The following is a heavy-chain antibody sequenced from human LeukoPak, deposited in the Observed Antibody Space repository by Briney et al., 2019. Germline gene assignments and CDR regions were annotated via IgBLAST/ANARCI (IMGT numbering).Heavy chain of an antibody. Sequence: SVTVSCKASGGTFSSYAISWVRQAPGQGREWMGGIIPIFGTANYAQKFQGRVTITADESTSTAYMELSSLRSEDTAVYYCAIGTDTAMVSSLDYWGQGTLVTVSS. J-gene: IGHJ4*02. CDR3: AIGTDTAMVSSLDY. CDR2: IIPIFGTA. V-gene: IGHV1-69*13. CDR1: GGTFSSYA. D-gene: IGHD5-18*01.